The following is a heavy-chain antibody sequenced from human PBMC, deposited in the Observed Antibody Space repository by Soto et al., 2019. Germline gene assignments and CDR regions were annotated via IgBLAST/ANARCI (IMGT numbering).Heavy chain of an antibody. J-gene: IGHJ4*02. CDR1: GFIFDDYA. Sequence: GSLRLSCAASGFIFDDYAMHWVLHALRKGLEWVSGIPWHRDSIVYADSVKGRFTISRDNAKNSLYLQMNSLRAQDTALYYGAKDYYESSGYYYVGPSIACPDDWGQGT. D-gene: IGHD3-22*01. V-gene: IGHV3-9*01. CDR3: AKDYYESSGYYYVGPSIACPDD. CDR2: IPWHRDSI.